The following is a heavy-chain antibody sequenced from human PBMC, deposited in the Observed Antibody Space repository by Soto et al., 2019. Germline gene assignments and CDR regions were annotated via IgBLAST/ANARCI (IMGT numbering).Heavy chain of an antibody. D-gene: IGHD4-17*01. V-gene: IGHV4-61*01. CDR3: ARTTAVPNTLRSRYFFDY. Sequence: SGTQSLTCSVSGGSVSDKTYYWSWIRQPPGKRLEWIGYVYYSGTTNYNPSLKSRVTISVDLSKNRFSLRLSSVTTADTALYYCARTTAVPNTLRSRYFFDYWGQGTLVTVSS. CDR2: VYYSGTT. CDR1: GGSVSDKTYY. J-gene: IGHJ4*02.